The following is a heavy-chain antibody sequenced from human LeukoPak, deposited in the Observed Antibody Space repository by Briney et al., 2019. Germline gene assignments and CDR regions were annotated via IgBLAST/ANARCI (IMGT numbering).Heavy chain of an antibody. J-gene: IGHJ5*02. D-gene: IGHD3-3*01. CDR1: GFTFSDYY. CDR3: ARASYYDFWSGYLMGWFDP. V-gene: IGHV3-11*01. Sequence: PGGSLRLSCAASGFTFSDYYMSWIRQAPGKGLEWVSYISSSGSTIYYADSVKGRFTISRDNAKNSLYLQMNSLRAEDTAAYYCARASYYDFWSGYLMGWFDPWGQGTLVTVSS. CDR2: ISSSGSTI.